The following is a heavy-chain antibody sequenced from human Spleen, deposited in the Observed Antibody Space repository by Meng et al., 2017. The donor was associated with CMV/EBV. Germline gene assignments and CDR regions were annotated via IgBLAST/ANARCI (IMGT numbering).Heavy chain of an antibody. Sequence: LSLTCAASGFNFNSHDMNWVRQAPGKGLEWLSYISSSGSADYADSVKGRFTISRDNTKNSLYLLMNSLRAEDTVVYYCATDLGGDQDYWGQGTLVTVSS. CDR3: ATDLGGDQDY. CDR2: ISSSGSA. V-gene: IGHV3-48*03. J-gene: IGHJ4*02. CDR1: GFNFNSHD. D-gene: IGHD4-17*01.